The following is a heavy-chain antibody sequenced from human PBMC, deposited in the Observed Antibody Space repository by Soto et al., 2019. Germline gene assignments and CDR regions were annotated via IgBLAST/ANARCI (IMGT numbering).Heavy chain of an antibody. J-gene: IGHJ6*02. D-gene: IGHD6-13*01. Sequence: ASVKVSFKASGYSFTSYYMHWVRQAPGQGLEWMGIINPSGGSTSYAQKFQGRVTITADESTSTAYMELSSLRSEDTAVYYCARDAVRAAAGTMWYYGMDVWGQGTTVTVSS. CDR1: GYSFTSYY. CDR2: INPSGGST. V-gene: IGHV1-46*01. CDR3: ARDAVRAAAGTMWYYGMDV.